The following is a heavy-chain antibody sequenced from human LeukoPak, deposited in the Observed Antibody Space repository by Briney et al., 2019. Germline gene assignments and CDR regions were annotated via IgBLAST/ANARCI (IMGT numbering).Heavy chain of an antibody. CDR1: GFTVSSNY. CDR3: ARDTGDCSSTSCYRFYYYYGMDV. J-gene: IGHJ6*02. D-gene: IGHD2-2*02. CDR2: IYSAGST. Sequence: GGSLRLSCAASGFTVSSNYMSWVRQAPGKGLEWVSVIYSAGSTYYADSVKGRFTISRDNSKNTLYLQMNSLRAEDTAVYYCARDTGDCSSTSCYRFYYYYGMDVWGQGTTVTVSS. V-gene: IGHV3-66*01.